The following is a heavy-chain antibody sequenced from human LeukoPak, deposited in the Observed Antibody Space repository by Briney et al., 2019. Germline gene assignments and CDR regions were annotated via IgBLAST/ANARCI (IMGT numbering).Heavy chain of an antibody. V-gene: IGHV4-59*08. J-gene: IGHJ4*02. CDR2: IYYSGST. Sequence: SETLSLTCTVSGGSISSYYWSWIRQPPGKGLEWIGYIYYSGSTNYNPSLKSRVTISVDTSKNQFSLKLSSVTAADTAVYYCARTDPTNWGPALIDYWGQGTLVTVSS. CDR1: GGSISSYY. D-gene: IGHD7-27*01. CDR3: ARTDPTNWGPALIDY.